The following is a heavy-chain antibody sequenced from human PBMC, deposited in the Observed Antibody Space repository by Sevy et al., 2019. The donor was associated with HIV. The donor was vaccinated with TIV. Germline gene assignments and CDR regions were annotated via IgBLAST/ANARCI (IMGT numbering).Heavy chain of an antibody. CDR2: IYYDGNNK. CDR3: ARDSNEYGDYRLSYYFDY. J-gene: IGHJ4*02. Sequence: GGSLRLSCAASGFTFNSYGMHWVRQAPIKGLEWMASIYYDGNNKYYADSVKGRFTISRDESKNTLYLQMNSLRAEDTAVYYCARDSNEYGDYRLSYYFDYWGQRALVTVSS. V-gene: IGHV3-33*01. D-gene: IGHD4-17*01. CDR1: GFTFNSYG.